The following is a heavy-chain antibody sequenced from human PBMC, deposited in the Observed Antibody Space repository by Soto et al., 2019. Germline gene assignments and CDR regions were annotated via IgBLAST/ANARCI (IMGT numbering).Heavy chain of an antibody. CDR1: GGSFSGYY. V-gene: IGHV4-34*01. D-gene: IGHD6-19*01. J-gene: IGHJ6*02. CDR3: ARLPGIAVAGPYYYYGMDV. CDR2: INHSGST. Sequence: SETLSLTCAVYGGSFSGYYWSWIRQPPGKGLEWIGEINHSGSTNYNPSLKSRVTISVDTSKNQFSLKLSSVTAADTAVYYCARLPGIAVAGPYYYYGMDVWGQGTTVTVSS.